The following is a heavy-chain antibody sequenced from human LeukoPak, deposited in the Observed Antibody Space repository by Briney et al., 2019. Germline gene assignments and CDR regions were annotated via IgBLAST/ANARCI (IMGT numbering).Heavy chain of an antibody. J-gene: IGHJ6*03. CDR2: IRSKANNYAT. CDR3: TRDRTGYYWNYMDV. D-gene: IGHD1-14*01. V-gene: IGHV3-73*01. Sequence: PGGSLRLSCAASGFTFSSYGMHWVRQASGKGLEWVGRIRSKANNYATAYAASVKGRFTISRDDSKNTAYLQMNSLKTEDTAVYYCTRDRTGYYWNYMDVWGKGTTVTVSS. CDR1: GFTFSSYG.